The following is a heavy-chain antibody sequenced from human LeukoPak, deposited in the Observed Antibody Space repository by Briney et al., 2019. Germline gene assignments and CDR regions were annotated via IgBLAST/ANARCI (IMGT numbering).Heavy chain of an antibody. V-gene: IGHV4-34*01. CDR1: GGSFSGYY. Sequence: SETLSLTCAVYGGSFSGYYWSWIRQPPGKGLEWIGEINHSGSTNYNPSLKSRVTISVDTSKNQFSLKLSSVTAADTAVYYCARDLRYSIPFDYWGQGTLVTVSS. CDR3: ARDLRYSIPFDY. J-gene: IGHJ4*02. D-gene: IGHD2-15*01. CDR2: INHSGST.